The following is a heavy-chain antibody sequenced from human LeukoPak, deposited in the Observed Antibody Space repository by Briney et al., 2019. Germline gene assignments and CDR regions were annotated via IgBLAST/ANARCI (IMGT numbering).Heavy chain of an antibody. CDR3: AREWLIDIGETTVLFDS. Sequence: GGSLRLSCAASGFTVSSNYMSWVRQAPGKGLEWVSVIYSGGSTYYADSVKGRFTISRDNSKNSVYLQMNRLRAEDTAIYYCAREWLIDIGETTVLFDSWGQGALVTVSS. J-gene: IGHJ4*02. D-gene: IGHD5-12*01. V-gene: IGHV3-53*01. CDR1: GFTVSSNY. CDR2: IYSGGST.